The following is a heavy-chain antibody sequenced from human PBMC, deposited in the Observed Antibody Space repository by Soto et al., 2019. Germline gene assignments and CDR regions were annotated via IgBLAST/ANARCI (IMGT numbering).Heavy chain of an antibody. V-gene: IGHV1-3*01. CDR3: LRYADY. D-gene: IGHD2-2*01. CDR2: INAGNGNT. Sequence: GASVKVSCKASGYTFSSYAMHWVRQAPGQRLEWMGWINAGNGNTKHSQRFQGRVTITRDTSASTAYMELSSLTSEDTAVYYCLRYADYWGQGTLVTVSS. CDR1: GYTFSSYA. J-gene: IGHJ4*02.